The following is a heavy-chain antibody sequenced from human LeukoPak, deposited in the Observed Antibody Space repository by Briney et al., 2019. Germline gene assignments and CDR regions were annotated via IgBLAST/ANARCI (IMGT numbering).Heavy chain of an antibody. Sequence: PGGSLRLSCAASGFTFSSYSMNWVRQAPGKGLEWVSSISSSSSYIYYADSVKGRFTISRDNAKNSLYLQMNSLRAEDTAVYYCARIRYYYDSSGYLGYWGQGTLVTVSS. D-gene: IGHD3-22*01. CDR2: ISSSSSYI. CDR3: ARIRYYYDSSGYLGY. CDR1: GFTFSSYS. V-gene: IGHV3-21*01. J-gene: IGHJ4*02.